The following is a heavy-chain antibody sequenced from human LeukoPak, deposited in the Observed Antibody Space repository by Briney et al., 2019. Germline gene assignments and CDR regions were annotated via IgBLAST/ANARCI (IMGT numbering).Heavy chain of an antibody. CDR2: IYPGDSET. D-gene: IGHD2-15*01. CDR3: VRALGYCSSGSCYYYDY. CDR1: GYRFSSYW. J-gene: IGHJ4*02. V-gene: IGHV5-51*01. Sequence: GASLKISCKGSGYRFSSYWIGWVRQMPGKGLEWMGIIYPGDSETRYSPSFQGQVTISADKSISTAYLQWSSLKASDTAMYYRVRALGYCSSGSCYYYDYWGQGTLVTVSS.